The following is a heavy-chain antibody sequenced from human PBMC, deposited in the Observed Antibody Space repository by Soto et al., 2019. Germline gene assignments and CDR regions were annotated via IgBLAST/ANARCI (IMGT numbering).Heavy chain of an antibody. CDR3: ARDLRSTTRPDHYGMDV. Sequence: ASVQVSCKTSGYTFTGYYIHWVRQAPGQRLEWMAWTNPNSGSTNYAQKFPGWVTLTRDTSISTVYMQLRRLRSDATALYYCARDLRSTTRPDHYGMDVWGQGTTVTVS. CDR1: GYTFTGYY. J-gene: IGHJ6*02. V-gene: IGHV1-2*04. CDR2: TNPNSGST. D-gene: IGHD2-2*01.